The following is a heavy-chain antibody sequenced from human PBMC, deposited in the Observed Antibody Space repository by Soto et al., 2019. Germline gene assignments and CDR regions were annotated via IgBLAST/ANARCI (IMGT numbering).Heavy chain of an antibody. V-gene: IGHV1-46*01. CDR2: INPSGGST. Sequence: QVQLVQSGAEVKKPGASVKVSCKASGYTFTSYYMHWVRQAPGQGLEWLGIINPSGGSTSYAQKFQGRVTMTRDTSTSTVYMELSSLRSEDTAVYYCARGPMVRGPISGYYYGMDVWGQGTTVTVSS. CDR1: GYTFTSYY. J-gene: IGHJ6*02. D-gene: IGHD3-10*01. CDR3: ARGPMVRGPISGYYYGMDV.